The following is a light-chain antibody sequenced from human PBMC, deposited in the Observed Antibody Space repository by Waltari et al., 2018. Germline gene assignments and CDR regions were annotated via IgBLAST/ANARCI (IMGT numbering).Light chain of an antibody. CDR1: SLRTSY. J-gene: IGLJ3*02. Sequence: SSELTPDPAVSVALGQTVRITCQGDSLRTSYASWYQLKPGQAPVLVIYGKDKLPSGIPDRTSGYSSGATSSLTITGAQAEDEADYYCSSRNGRANQVVFAGGTKVTVL. V-gene: IGLV3-19*01. CDR2: GKD. CDR3: SSRNGRANQVV.